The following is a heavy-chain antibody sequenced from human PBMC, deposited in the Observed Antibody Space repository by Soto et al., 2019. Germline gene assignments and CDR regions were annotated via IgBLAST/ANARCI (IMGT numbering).Heavy chain of an antibody. Sequence: QVQLVQSGAEVKKPGASVKVSCKASGYTFTNYAIYWVRQAPGQRLEWMGWINAGNGNTKYSQKFQGRVTITRDTSASTAYMELSSLRSEDTAVYFCARSGYSSGWYHSYFDFWGRGTLVTVSS. CDR1: GYTFTNYA. V-gene: IGHV1-3*01. CDR2: INAGNGNT. D-gene: IGHD6-19*01. CDR3: ARSGYSSGWYHSYFDF. J-gene: IGHJ2*01.